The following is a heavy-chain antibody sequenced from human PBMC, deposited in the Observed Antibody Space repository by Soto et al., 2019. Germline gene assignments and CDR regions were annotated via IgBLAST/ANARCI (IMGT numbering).Heavy chain of an antibody. V-gene: IGHV5-51*01. CDR1: GYSFTSYW. CDR2: IYPGDSDT. CDR3: ARGRFVLALSALYQNPKTHGSGSYPHAFDI. J-gene: IGHJ3*02. Sequence: GESLKISCKGSGYSFTSYWIGWVRQMPGKGLEWMGIIYPGDSDTRYSPSFQGQVTISADKSISTAYLQWSSLKASDTAMYYCARGRFVLALSALYQNPKTHGSGSYPHAFDIWGQGTMVTVSS. D-gene: IGHD3-10*01.